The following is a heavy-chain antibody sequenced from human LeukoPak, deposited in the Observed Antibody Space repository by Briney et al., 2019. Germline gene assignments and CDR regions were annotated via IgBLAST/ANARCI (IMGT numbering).Heavy chain of an antibody. V-gene: IGHV1-69*05. CDR2: IIPIFGTA. Sequence: GASVKVSCKASGGTFSSYAISWVRQAPGQGLEWMGGIIPIFGTANYAQKFQGRVTITTDESTSTAYMELSSLRSEDTAVYYCARVADFWSGYSYYYYMDVWGKGTTVTVSS. CDR1: GGTFSSYA. CDR3: ARVADFWSGYSYYYYMDV. J-gene: IGHJ6*03. D-gene: IGHD3-3*01.